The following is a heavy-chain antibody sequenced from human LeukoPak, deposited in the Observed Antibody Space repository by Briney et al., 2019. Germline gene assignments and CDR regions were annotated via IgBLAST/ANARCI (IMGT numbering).Heavy chain of an antibody. CDR1: VFTFIDYH. Sequence: ASVNVSFKASVFTFIDYHMHWVRQAPGQRLEWMGWMNPNRGGTDYAQKFQGRVTMTRDTSISTAYMELSRLRYDDTAVYYCASGYRFRNWGQGTLVTVSS. CDR3: ASGYRFRN. D-gene: IGHD5-18*01. J-gene: IGHJ4*02. V-gene: IGHV1-2*02. CDR2: MNPNRGGT.